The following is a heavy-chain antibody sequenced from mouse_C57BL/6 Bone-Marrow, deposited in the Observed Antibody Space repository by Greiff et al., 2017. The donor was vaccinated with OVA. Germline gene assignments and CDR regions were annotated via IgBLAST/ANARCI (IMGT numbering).Heavy chain of an antibody. J-gene: IGHJ2*01. Sequence: QVQLQQSGAELVRPGASVTLSCKASGYTFTDYEMHWVKQTPVHGLEWIGAIDPETGGTAYNQKFKSKAILTADKSSSTAYMELRSLTSEDSAVYYCTRRHSSGYNDYWGQGTTLTVSS. CDR3: TRRHSSGYNDY. CDR1: GYTFTDYE. V-gene: IGHV1-15*01. D-gene: IGHD3-1*01. CDR2: IDPETGGT.